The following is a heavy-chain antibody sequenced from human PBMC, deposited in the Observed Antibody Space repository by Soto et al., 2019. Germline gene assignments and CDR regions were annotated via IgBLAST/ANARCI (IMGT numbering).Heavy chain of an antibody. Sequence: QVTLKESGPVLVKPTETLTLTCTVSGFSLSNARMGVSWIRQPSGKALEWLAHIFSNDEKSYSTSLKSRLTISKDTSKSQVVLTMTNMDPVDTATYYCARISDYGDYALVDPWCQGTLVTVSS. CDR3: ARISDYGDYALVDP. CDR1: GFSLSNARMG. CDR2: IFSNDEK. D-gene: IGHD4-17*01. J-gene: IGHJ5*02. V-gene: IGHV2-26*01.